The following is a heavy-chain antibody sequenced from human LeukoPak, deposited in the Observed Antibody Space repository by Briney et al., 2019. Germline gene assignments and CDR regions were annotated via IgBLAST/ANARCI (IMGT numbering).Heavy chain of an antibody. CDR2: IWYDGSNQ. V-gene: IGHV3-33*01. D-gene: IGHD1-26*01. CDR1: GLRFRNYG. CDR3: ATDRNSGKYYDY. Sequence: LTGGSLRLSCAASGLRFRNYGMHWVRQAPGKGLEWVAVIWYDGSNQYYVDSVKGRFAVSRDNAKNTLYLQMNSLRAEDTAVYYCATDRNSGKYYDYWGQGTLVTVSS. J-gene: IGHJ4*02.